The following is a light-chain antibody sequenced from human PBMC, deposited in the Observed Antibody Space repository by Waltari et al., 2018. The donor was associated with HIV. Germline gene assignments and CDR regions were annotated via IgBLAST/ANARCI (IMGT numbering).Light chain of an antibody. V-gene: IGLV3-21*04. J-gene: IGLJ1*01. Sequence: SYVLTQPPSVSVAPGQTARITCGGSDLGDKRVHWYQQKSGQAPVLVMSFDSDRPSGIPERFSAFNSGNTATLTISRVEAGDEADYYCQVWDGNRDIYVFGTGTKVTVL. CDR2: FDS. CDR1: DLGDKR. CDR3: QVWDGNRDIYV.